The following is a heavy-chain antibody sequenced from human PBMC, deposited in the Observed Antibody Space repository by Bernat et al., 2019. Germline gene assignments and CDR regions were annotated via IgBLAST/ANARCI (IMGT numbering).Heavy chain of an antibody. J-gene: IGHJ6*02. CDR2: ISSSSSYI. Sequence: EVQLVESGGGSVQPGGSLRLSCAASGFTFSSYSMNWVRQAPGKGLEWVSSISSSSSYIYYADSVKGRFTISRDNAKNSLYLQMNSLRAEDTAVYYCARDLNPYTAANYYYYYGMDVWGQGTTVTVSS. V-gene: IGHV3-21*01. CDR1: GFTFSSYS. D-gene: IGHD2-2*02. CDR3: ARDLNPYTAANYYYYYGMDV.